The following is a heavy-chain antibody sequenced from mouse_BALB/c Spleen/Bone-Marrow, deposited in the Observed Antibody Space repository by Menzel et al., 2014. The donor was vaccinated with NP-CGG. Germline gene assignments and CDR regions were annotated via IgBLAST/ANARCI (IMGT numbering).Heavy chain of an antibody. Sequence: LQQPGAELVKPGASVKLSCTASGFNIKDTYMHWVKQRPEQGLEWIGRIDPANGNTKYDPKFQGKATITADTSSNTAYLQLSSLTSEDTAVYYCARDDSWGFAYWGQGTLVTVSA. CDR2: IDPANGNT. CDR3: ARDDSWGFAY. J-gene: IGHJ3*01. D-gene: IGHD2-4*01. CDR1: GFNIKDTY. V-gene: IGHV14-3*02.